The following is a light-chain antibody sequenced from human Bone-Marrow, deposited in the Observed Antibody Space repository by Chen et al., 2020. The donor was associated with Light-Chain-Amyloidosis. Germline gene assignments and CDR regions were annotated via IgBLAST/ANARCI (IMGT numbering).Light chain of an antibody. J-gene: IGLJ2*01. CDR3: QSADSSGTDEVI. V-gene: IGLV3-25*03. Sequence: SYELTQPPSVSLTPGQPARITCTADDLPTKYAYWYQQKPGQAPVLVIHRDTERPSGISERFSGSSSGTTATLTISGVQAEDEADYHCQSADSSGTDEVIFGGGTKLTVL. CDR2: RDT. CDR1: DLPTKY.